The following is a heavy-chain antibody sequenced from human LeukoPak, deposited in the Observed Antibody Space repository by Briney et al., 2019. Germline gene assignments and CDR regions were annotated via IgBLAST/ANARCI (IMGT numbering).Heavy chain of an antibody. Sequence: PGGSLRLSCAASGFTFSNAWMNWVRQAPGKGLEWVGRIKSKTDGGTTDYAAPVKGRFTISRDDSKNTLYLQMNSLRAEDTAVYYCAKSVPSRPNYYDSSGYSPWGQGTLVTVSS. CDR2: IKSKTDGGTT. V-gene: IGHV3-15*07. CDR1: GFTFSNAW. D-gene: IGHD3-22*01. CDR3: AKSVPSRPNYYDSSGYSP. J-gene: IGHJ5*02.